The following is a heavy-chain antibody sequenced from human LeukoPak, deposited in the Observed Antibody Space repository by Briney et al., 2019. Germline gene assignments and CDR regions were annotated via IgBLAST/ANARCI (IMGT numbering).Heavy chain of an antibody. CDR1: GGSISSYY. D-gene: IGHD3-9*01. CDR2: IYYSGST. J-gene: IGHJ4*02. V-gene: IGHV4-59*01. Sequence: PSETLSLTCTVSGGSISSYYWSWIRQPPGKGLEWIGYIYYSGSTNYNPSLKSRVTISVDTSKNQFSLKLSSVTAADTAVYYCARADVYYDILTALSSWGQGTLVTVSS. CDR3: ARADVYYDILTALSS.